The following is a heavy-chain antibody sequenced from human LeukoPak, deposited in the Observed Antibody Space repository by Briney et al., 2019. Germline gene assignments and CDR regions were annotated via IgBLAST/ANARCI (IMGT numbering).Heavy chain of an antibody. CDR1: GFTFSSYA. D-gene: IGHD2-21*02. CDR2: ISGRGGST. J-gene: IGHJ4*02. V-gene: IGHV3-23*01. CDR3: AKGKVVTGIDY. Sequence: GRSLRLSCAASGFTFSSYAMSWVRQAPGRGLESLSSISGRGGSTYYADSVKGRFTISRDNSKNTLYLQMNSLRAEDTAIYYCAKGKVVTGIDYWGQGTLVTVSS.